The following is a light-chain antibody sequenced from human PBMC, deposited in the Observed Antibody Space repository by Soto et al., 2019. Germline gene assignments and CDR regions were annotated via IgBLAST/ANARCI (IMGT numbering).Light chain of an antibody. CDR1: QGIGSY. J-gene: IGKJ4*01. CDR3: KQLGTYPSP. Sequence: DVQMTQSPTSLSASVGDRVTLTCRASQGIGSYLAWYEQKPGEAPKLLIFAASTLQSGVPSRFSGSGSGTDFTLTISSLQAEDFATYYCKQLGTYPSPFGGGTKVDI. CDR2: AAS. V-gene: IGKV1-9*01.